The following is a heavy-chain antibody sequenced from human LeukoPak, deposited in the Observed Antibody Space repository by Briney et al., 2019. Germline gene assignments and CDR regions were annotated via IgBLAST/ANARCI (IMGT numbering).Heavy chain of an antibody. J-gene: IGHJ5*02. Sequence: SETLSLTCTVSGGSISSNNYYWGWIRQPPGKGLEWIGSIYYSGTTFYRPSLKTRVTISLGTSKNQFSLKLSSVTAADTAVYYCARRPRVIAPFDPWGQGTLVTVSS. CDR2: IYYSGTT. D-gene: IGHD2-15*01. CDR3: ARRPRVIAPFDP. CDR1: GGSISSNNYY. V-gene: IGHV4-39*07.